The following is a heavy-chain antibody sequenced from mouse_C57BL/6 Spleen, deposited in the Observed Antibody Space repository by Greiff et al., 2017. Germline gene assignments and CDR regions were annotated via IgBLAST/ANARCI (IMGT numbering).Heavy chain of an antibody. CDR2: INPYNGGT. D-gene: IGHD2-3*01. CDR3: ARLWYYESYYGHAMGY. V-gene: IGHV1-19*01. Sequence: VQLQQSGPVLVKPGASVKMSCKASGYTFTDYYMTWVKQSHGKSLEWIGVINPYNGGTSYNQKFKGKVTLTVDKSSSTAYMELNSLTSEDSAVYYCARLWYYESYYGHAMGYWGQGTSVTVSS. CDR1: GYTFTDYY. J-gene: IGHJ4*01.